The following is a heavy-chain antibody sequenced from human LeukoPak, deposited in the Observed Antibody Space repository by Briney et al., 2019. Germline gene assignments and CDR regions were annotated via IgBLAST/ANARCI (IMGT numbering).Heavy chain of an antibody. Sequence: GGSLRLSCAASGFTFSSYAMHWVRQAPGKGLEWVAVISYDGSNKYYADSVKGRFTISRDNSKNTLYLQMNSLRAEDTAVYYCARVKGGYYDSTANAFDIWGQGTMVTVSS. CDR3: ARVKGGYYDSTANAFDI. CDR2: ISYDGSNK. CDR1: GFTFSSYA. D-gene: IGHD3-22*01. V-gene: IGHV3-30*04. J-gene: IGHJ3*02.